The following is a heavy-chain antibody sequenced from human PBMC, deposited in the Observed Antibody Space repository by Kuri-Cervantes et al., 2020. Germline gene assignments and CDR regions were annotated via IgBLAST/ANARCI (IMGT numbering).Heavy chain of an antibody. V-gene: IGHV3-74*01. CDR3: ARGGGSVDY. Sequence: GESLKISCAASGFTFSSYWMHWVRQAPGKGLVWVSHINSDGSSTSYADSVKGRFTISRDSAKNSLYLQMNSLRAEDTALYHCARGGGSVDYWGQGTLVTVSS. J-gene: IGHJ4*02. D-gene: IGHD3-16*01. CDR1: GFTFSSYW. CDR2: INSDGSST.